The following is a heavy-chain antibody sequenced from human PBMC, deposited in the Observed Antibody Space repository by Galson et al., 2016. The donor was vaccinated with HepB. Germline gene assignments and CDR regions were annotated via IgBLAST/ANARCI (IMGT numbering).Heavy chain of an antibody. J-gene: IGHJ4*02. D-gene: IGHD4-23*01. CDR3: VGGKLASGWPY. V-gene: IGHV4-4*02. CDR1: GDSISRDTW. CDR2: IYHTGST. Sequence: LSLTCAVSGDSISRDTWWSWVRQPPGKGLEWXXEIYHTGSTNYDPSVKNRVTISLDKSRNQFSLRLTSVTATDTAVYYCVGGKLASGWPYWGQGNLVRVSS.